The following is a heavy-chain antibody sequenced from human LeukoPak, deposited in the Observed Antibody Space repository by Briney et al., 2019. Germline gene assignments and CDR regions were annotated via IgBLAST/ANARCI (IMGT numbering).Heavy chain of an antibody. CDR1: GFTVSSNY. D-gene: IGHD6-19*01. Sequence: GGSLRLSCAASGFTVSSNYMSWVRQAPGKGLEWVSVIYSGGSTYYADSVKGRFTISRDNSKNTLYLQMNSLRAEDTAVYYCARDHRYSSGWLNYYYYYGMDVWGQGTTVTVS. CDR2: IYSGGST. J-gene: IGHJ6*02. CDR3: ARDHRYSSGWLNYYYYYGMDV. V-gene: IGHV3-66*01.